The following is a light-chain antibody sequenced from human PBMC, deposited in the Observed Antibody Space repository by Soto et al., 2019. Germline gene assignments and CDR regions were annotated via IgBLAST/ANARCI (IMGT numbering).Light chain of an antibody. CDR1: QDITNY. J-gene: IGKJ5*01. CDR3: QQYDNVPYT. CDR2: DAS. V-gene: IGKV1-33*01. Sequence: IQMPPSPSSLSASVGDRVTIICQASQDITNYLNWYQQKPGKAPKLLIYDASNLETGVPSRFSGSGSGTHYSFTTSSLQPEDIATYDCQQYDNVPYTCGHGTRLEMK.